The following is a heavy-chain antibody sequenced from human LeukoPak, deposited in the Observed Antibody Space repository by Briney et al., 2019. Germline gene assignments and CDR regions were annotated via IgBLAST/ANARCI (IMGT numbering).Heavy chain of an antibody. D-gene: IGHD6-19*01. CDR3: ARDNSYSSGWYYYYGMDV. J-gene: IGHJ6*02. Sequence: GGSLRLSCAASGFTFSSYAMHWVRQAPGKGLEWVAVISYDGSNKYYADSVKGRFTISRDNSKNTLYLQMNSLRAEDTAVYYCARDNSYSSGWYYYYGMDVWGQGTTVTVSS. V-gene: IGHV3-30-3*01. CDR1: GFTFSSYA. CDR2: ISYDGSNK.